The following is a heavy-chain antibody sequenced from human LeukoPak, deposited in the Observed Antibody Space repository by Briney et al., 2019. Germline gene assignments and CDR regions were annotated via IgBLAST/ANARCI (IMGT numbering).Heavy chain of an antibody. CDR3: ARLTGGSETN. J-gene: IGHJ4*02. CDR2: IYPNIGGR. V-gene: IGHV1-2*02. D-gene: IGHD1-14*01. CDR1: GYTFTGYH. Sequence: ASVKVSCKASGYTFTGYHIHWVRQAPGQGPEWMGWIYPNIGGRNYAQKFEGRVTMSRDTSISTVYMELSSLRSDDTAMYYCARLTGGSETNWGQGTLVTVSA.